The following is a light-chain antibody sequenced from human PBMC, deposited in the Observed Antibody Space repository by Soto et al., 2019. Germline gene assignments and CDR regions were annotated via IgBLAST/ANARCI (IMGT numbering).Light chain of an antibody. CDR3: SSYSSTSTRRL. V-gene: IGLV2-14*03. CDR2: DVT. Sequence: QSVLTQPASGSGSPGQSITIPYTGTSNDIGGYNYVSWYQQFPGKAPKLIIYDVTNRPSGVSFRFSGSKSGNTASLTISGLQAEDEAGYHCSSYSSTSTRRLFGAGTKVTVL. CDR1: SNDIGGYNY. J-gene: IGLJ1*01.